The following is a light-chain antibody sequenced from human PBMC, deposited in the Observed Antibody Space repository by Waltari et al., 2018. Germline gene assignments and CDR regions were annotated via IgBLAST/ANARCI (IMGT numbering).Light chain of an antibody. CDR3: QHFGSSLLT. CDR2: GAS. J-gene: IGKJ4*01. CDR1: QRVSSTY. V-gene: IGKV3-20*01. Sequence: EILLTQSPGTLSLSPGDRSTPSCRASQRVSSTYLAWYQQKPGQAPRLIIYGASTRATGIPDRFSGSGSGTDFTLTISTLEPEDFGVFYCQHFGSSLLTFGGGTKVEIK.